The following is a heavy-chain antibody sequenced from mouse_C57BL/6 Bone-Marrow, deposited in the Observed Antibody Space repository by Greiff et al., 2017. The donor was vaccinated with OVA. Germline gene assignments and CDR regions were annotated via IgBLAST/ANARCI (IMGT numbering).Heavy chain of an antibody. CDR3: TRVVLQAWFAY. J-gene: IGHJ3*01. CDR1: GFTFSSYA. D-gene: IGHD1-1*02. Sequence: EVQLVESGEGLVKPGGSLKLSCAASGFTFSSYAMSWVRQTPEKRLEWVAYISSGGDYIYYAATVKGRFTISRDNARNTLYLQMSSLKSEDTAMYYCTRVVLQAWFAYWGQGTLVTVSA. V-gene: IGHV5-9-1*02. CDR2: ISSGGDYI.